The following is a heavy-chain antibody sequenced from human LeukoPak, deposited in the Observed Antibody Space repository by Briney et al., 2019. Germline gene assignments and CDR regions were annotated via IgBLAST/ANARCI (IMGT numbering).Heavy chain of an antibody. V-gene: IGHV3-7*03. Sequence: GGSLRLSCAASGFSFSSSWMSWVRQAPGKGLEWVANIKQNGREIYYVDSVRGRFTISRDNAKNSLYLQMNSLRAEDTAVYYCARGEYYYDGGYWGQGTLVTVSS. CDR1: GFSFSSSW. CDR3: ARGEYYYDGGY. CDR2: IKQNGREI. J-gene: IGHJ4*02. D-gene: IGHD3-22*01.